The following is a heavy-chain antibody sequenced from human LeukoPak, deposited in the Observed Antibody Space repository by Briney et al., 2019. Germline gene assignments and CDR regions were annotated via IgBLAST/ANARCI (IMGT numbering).Heavy chain of an antibody. CDR1: GYTFTGYY. CDR3: ARVLGTAMVSIPT. D-gene: IGHD5-18*01. V-gene: IGHV1-2*02. CDR2: INPNSGGT. J-gene: IGHJ4*02. Sequence: WASVKVSCTASGYTFTGYYMHWVRQAPGQGLEWMGWINPNSGGTNYAQKFQGRVTMTRDTSISTAYMELSRLRSDDTAVYYCARVLGTAMVSIPTWGQGTLVTVSS.